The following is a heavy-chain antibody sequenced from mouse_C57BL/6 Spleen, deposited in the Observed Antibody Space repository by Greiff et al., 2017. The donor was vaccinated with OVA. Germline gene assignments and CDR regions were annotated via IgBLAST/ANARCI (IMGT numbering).Heavy chain of an antibody. D-gene: IGHD1-1*01. CDR1: GYTFTSYW. Sequence: VQLQQPGAELVMPGASVKLSCKASGYTFTSYWMHWVKQRPGQGLEWIGAIDPSDSYTNYNQKFKGKSTLTVDKSSSTAYMQLSSLTSEDSAVYYCARDYGSPSVAYWGQGTLVTVSA. V-gene: IGHV1-69*01. CDR3: ARDYGSPSVAY. J-gene: IGHJ3*01. CDR2: IDPSDSYT.